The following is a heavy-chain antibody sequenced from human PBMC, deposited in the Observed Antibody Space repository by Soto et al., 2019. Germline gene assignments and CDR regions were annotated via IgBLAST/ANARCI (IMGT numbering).Heavy chain of an antibody. CDR2: ISSSSSYI. D-gene: IGHD4-17*01. CDR1: GFTFSSYS. CDR3: ARGSAYSDYDLEY. V-gene: IGHV3-21*04. J-gene: IGHJ4*02. Sequence: PGGSLRLSCAASGFTFSSYSMNWVRQAPGKGLEWVSSISSSSSYIYYADSVKGRLTISRDKSTNTLYLHMNSLRAEDTAVYYCARGSAYSDYDLEYWGQGTLVTVSS.